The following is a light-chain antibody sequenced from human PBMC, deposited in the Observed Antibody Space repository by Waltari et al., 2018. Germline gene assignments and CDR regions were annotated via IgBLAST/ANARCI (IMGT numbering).Light chain of an antibody. Sequence: QSVLTQPPSASGTPGQRVTISCSGSSSNIGSTTVNWYQQLPGTAPKLLIYSNNPRPSAVPDRFSGSKSGTSASLAISGLQSEDEADYYCAAWDDSLNGLNWVFGGGTKLTVL. V-gene: IGLV1-44*01. CDR3: AAWDDSLNGLNWV. CDR1: SSNIGSTT. CDR2: SNN. J-gene: IGLJ3*02.